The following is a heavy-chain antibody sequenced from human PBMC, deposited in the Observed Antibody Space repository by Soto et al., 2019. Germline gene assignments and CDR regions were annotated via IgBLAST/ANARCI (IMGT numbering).Heavy chain of an antibody. CDR1: GGNVISCGYN. D-gene: IGHD3-22*01. Sequence: PLSLICTVCGGNVISCGYNLRWKKQHPGKGLEWIGYIYYSGSTYYNPSLKSRVTISVDTSKNQFSLKLSSVTAADTAVYYCASSAYYCDSSGYGPVDYRGQGPLVTGSS. CDR3: ASSAYYCDSSGYGPVDY. J-gene: IGHJ4*02. CDR2: IYYSGST. V-gene: IGHV4-31*03.